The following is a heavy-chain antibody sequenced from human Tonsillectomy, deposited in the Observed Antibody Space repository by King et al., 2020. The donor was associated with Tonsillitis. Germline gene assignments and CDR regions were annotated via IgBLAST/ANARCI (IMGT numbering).Heavy chain of an antibody. CDR2: IKQDGREK. CDR1: GFTFSSYW. Sequence: VQLVESGGGLVQPGGSLRLSCAASGFTFSSYWMSWVRHAPGKGLEGGANIKQDGREKYYVDSVKGRFTSSRDNAKNSLYLQMNSLRAEDTAVYYCERVRIDYGDRGDWYFNLWGRGTLVTVSS. D-gene: IGHD4-17*01. CDR3: ERVRIDYGDRGDWYFNL. J-gene: IGHJ2*01. V-gene: IGHV3-7*03.